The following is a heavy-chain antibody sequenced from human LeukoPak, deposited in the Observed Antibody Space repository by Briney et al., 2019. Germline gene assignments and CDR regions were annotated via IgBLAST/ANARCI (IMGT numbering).Heavy chain of an antibody. V-gene: IGHV3-21*01. J-gene: IGHJ3*02. Sequence: GGSLRLSCAASGFTFSSYSMNWVRQAPGKGLEWVSSISSSSSYIYYADSVKGRFTIPRDNAKNSLYLQMNSLRAEDTAVYYCARDPGYCGGDCYSRDAFDIWGQGTMVTVSS. CDR2: ISSSSSYI. CDR1: GFTFSSYS. D-gene: IGHD2-21*02. CDR3: ARDPGYCGGDCYSRDAFDI.